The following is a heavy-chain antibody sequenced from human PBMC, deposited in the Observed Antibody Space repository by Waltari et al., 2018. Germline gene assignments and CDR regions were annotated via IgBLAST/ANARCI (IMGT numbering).Heavy chain of an antibody. D-gene: IGHD5-18*01. Sequence: QVQLQQWGAGLLKPSETLSLTCAVYGGSFSGYYWSWIRQPPGKGLEWIGDINHSGSTNYNPSLKSRVTISVDTSQNQFSLKLSSVTAADTAVYYCASLVDTAMGLSYWGQGTLVTVSS. CDR1: GGSFSGYY. CDR2: INHSGST. V-gene: IGHV4-34*01. CDR3: ASLVDTAMGLSY. J-gene: IGHJ4*02.